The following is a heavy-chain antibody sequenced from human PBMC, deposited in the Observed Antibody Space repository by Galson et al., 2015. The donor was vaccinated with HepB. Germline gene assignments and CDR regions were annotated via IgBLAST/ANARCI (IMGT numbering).Heavy chain of an antibody. D-gene: IGHD4-23*01. Sequence: LRLSCAASGFTFSTYGMHWVRQAPGKGLDWVAVIWYDGSNNYYADSVKGRFTISRDNSKNTLYLQMNSLRAEDTAVYYCARERNYGGNSRPFDYWGQGTLVTVSS. V-gene: IGHV3-33*01. J-gene: IGHJ4*02. CDR3: ARERNYGGNSRPFDY. CDR2: IWYDGSNN. CDR1: GFTFSTYG.